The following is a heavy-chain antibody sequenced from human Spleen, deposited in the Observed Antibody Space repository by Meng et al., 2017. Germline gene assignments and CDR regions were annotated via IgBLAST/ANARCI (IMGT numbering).Heavy chain of an antibody. V-gene: IGHV1-8*03. CDR1: GYTFTSYD. J-gene: IGHJ6*02. D-gene: IGHD6-13*01. Sequence: ASVKVSCKASGYTFTSYDINWVRQATGQGLEWMGWMNPNSGNTGYAQKFQGRVTITRNTSISTAYMELSSLRSEDTAVYYCARGPPPSGYSSSWYWGYYYYYGMDVWGQGTTVTVSS. CDR2: MNPNSGNT. CDR3: ARGPPPSGYSSSWYWGYYYYYGMDV.